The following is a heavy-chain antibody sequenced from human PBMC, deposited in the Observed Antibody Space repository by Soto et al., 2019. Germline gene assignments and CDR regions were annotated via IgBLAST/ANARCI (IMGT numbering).Heavy chain of an antibody. V-gene: IGHV1-24*01. J-gene: IGHJ3*02. Sequence: ASVKVSCKVSGYTLTDLSMHWVRQAPGKGLEWMGGFDPEDGETIYAQKFQGRVTMTEDTSTDTAYMELSSLRSEDTAVYYCATGSITIFGVVIPDAFDIWGQGTMVTVSS. CDR2: FDPEDGET. CDR3: ATGSITIFGVVIPDAFDI. CDR1: GYTLTDLS. D-gene: IGHD3-3*01.